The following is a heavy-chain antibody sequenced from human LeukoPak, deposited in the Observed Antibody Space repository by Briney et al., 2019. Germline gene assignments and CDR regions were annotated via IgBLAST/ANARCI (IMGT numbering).Heavy chain of an antibody. V-gene: IGHV3-48*01. Sequence: GGSLRLSCAASGFTFSSYSMNWVRQAPGKGLEWASYISSSSSTIYYTDSVKGRFTISRDNAKNSLYLQMNSLRAEDTAVYYCARGLGIAVAGTRDYWGQGTLVTVSS. CDR2: ISSSSSTI. J-gene: IGHJ4*02. CDR3: ARGLGIAVAGTRDY. CDR1: GFTFSSYS. D-gene: IGHD6-19*01.